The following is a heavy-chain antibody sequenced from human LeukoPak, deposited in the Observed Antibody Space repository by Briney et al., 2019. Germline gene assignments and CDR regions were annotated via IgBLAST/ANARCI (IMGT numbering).Heavy chain of an antibody. D-gene: IGHD1-1*01. Sequence: GASVKVSCKASGYTFTSYGISWVRQAPGQGLEWMGGIIPIFGTANYAQKFQGRVTITADESTSTAYMELSSLRSEDTAMYYCARGARMEFAFDIWGQGTMVTVSS. CDR2: IIPIFGTA. V-gene: IGHV1-69*13. CDR3: ARGARMEFAFDI. CDR1: GYTFTSYG. J-gene: IGHJ3*02.